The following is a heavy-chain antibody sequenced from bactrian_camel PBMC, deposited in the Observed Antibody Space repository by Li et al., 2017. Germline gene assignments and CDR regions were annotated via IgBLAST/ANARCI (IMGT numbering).Heavy chain of an antibody. D-gene: IGHD3*01. CDR3: AVLVGVRTCITRQVQDFDY. J-gene: IGHJ6*01. CDR2: INQDGGIS. Sequence: VQLVESGGGLVQPGGSLRLSCAASGYTGRPVCMGWFRQAPGKEREGVAGINQDGGISYYTQSVRGRFTISRDNTKNIMYLQMDNLKPDDTGMYYCAVLVGVRTCITRQVQDFDYWGQGTQVTVS. CDR1: GYTGRPVC. V-gene: IGHV3S31*01.